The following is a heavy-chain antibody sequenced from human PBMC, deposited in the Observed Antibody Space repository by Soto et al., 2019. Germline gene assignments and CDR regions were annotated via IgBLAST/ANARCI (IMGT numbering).Heavy chain of an antibody. CDR3: ATSAGGPGYFDY. CDR2: ISSSSSYI. CDR1: GFTFSSYS. J-gene: IGHJ4*02. D-gene: IGHD3-10*01. Sequence: GGSLRLSCAASGFTFSSYSMNWVRQAPGKGLEWVSSISSSSSYIYYADSVKGRFTISRDNAKNSLYLQMNSLRAEDTAVYYCATSAGGPGYFDYWGQGTLVTVSS. V-gene: IGHV3-21*01.